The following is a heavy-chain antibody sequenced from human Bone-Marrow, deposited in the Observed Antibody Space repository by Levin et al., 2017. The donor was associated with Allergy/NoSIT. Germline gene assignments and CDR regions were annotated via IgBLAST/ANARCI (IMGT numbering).Heavy chain of an antibody. D-gene: IGHD6-13*01. CDR3: AREVGYSSSWPDNWFDP. CDR2: INAGNGNT. V-gene: IGHV1-3*01. J-gene: IGHJ5*02. CDR1: GYTFTSYA. Sequence: ASVKVSCKASGYTFTSYAMHWVRQAPGQRLEWMGWINAGNGNTKYSQKFQGRVTITRDTSASTAYMELSSLRSEDTAVYYCAREVGYSSSWPDNWFDPWGQGTLVTVSS.